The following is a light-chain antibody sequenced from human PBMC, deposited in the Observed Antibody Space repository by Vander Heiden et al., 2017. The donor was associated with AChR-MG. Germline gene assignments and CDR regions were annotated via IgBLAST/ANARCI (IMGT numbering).Light chain of an antibody. V-gene: IGLV2-14*03. CDR2: DVN. CDR1: DSDVGGYNA. J-gene: IGLJ2*01. CDR3: NSDTSSSTVL. Sequence: QSALTQPASVSGSPGPSITISCTGTDSDVGGYNAVSWYQQHPGKAPKLMIDDVNYRPSGVSNRFSGSKSGNTASLTISGLQAEDEADYYCNSDTSSSTVLFGGGTKLTGL.